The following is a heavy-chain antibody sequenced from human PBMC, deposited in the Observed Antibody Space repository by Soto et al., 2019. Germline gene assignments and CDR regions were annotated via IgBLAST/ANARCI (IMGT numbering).Heavy chain of an antibody. V-gene: IGHV3-23*01. J-gene: IGHJ4*02. CDR3: AKGDCSGGRCYRGFDY. Sequence: EVQVLESGAGLVQPGGSLRLSCEASGFRFSNYDMSWVRQAPGKGLEWVSGVSASGSITSYADSAKGRFTISRDNAKNSMFLQMNSLRAEDTAVYFCAKGDCSGGRCYRGFDYWGQGTLVTVSA. CDR1: GFRFSNYD. D-gene: IGHD2-15*01. CDR2: VSASGSIT.